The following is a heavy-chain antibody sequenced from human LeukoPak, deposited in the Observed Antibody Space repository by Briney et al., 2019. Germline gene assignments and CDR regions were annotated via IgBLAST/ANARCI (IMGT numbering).Heavy chain of an antibody. D-gene: IGHD6-13*01. CDR1: GGTFSSYA. V-gene: IGHV1-69*13. Sequence: SVKVSCKASGGTFSSYAISWVRQAPGQGLEWMGGIIPIFGTANYAQKFQGRVTITADESTSTAYMELSSLRSEDTAVYYCARDQLASSWYGGYFQHWGQGTLVTVSS. CDR3: ARDQLASSWYGGYFQH. CDR2: IIPIFGTA. J-gene: IGHJ1*01.